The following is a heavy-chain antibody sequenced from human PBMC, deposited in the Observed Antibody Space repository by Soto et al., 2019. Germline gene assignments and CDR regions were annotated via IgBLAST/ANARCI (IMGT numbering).Heavy chain of an antibody. J-gene: IGHJ5*02. CDR1: GGSVSSRGYY. D-gene: IGHD3-3*01. CDR3: ARGLVFRVDIPLCGS. Sequence: PSETLSLTCTVCGGSVSSRGYYWRWIRQPPGKGLEWIGHMYYIGTTNYQPSLKSRVTISADTSQNQFSLKLSSVSAADTAVYYCARGLVFRVDIPLCGSWGKGTLVPVS. V-gene: IGHV4-61*08. CDR2: MYYIGTT.